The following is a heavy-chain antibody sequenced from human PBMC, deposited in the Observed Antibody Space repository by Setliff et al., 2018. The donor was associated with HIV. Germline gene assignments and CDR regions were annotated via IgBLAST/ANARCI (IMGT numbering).Heavy chain of an antibody. CDR1: GYSFTGYW. V-gene: IGHV1-2*06. CDR3: AKDSDFGGTTNWFDP. Sequence: ASVKVSCKASGYSFTGYWMHWVRQAPGQGLEWMGRINLHSGVTNYAQKFQGRVTMTRDTSIATAYMDLSRLTSDDTAVYYCAKDSDFGGTTNWFDPWGQGTLVTVSS. D-gene: IGHD3-10*01. CDR2: INLHSGVT. J-gene: IGHJ5*02.